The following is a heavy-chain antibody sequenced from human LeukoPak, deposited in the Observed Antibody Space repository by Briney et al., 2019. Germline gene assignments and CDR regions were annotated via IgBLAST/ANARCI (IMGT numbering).Heavy chain of an antibody. CDR2: ISAYDGDT. D-gene: IGHD2-8*02. Sequence: ASVKVSCKASGYIFTSYGFNWVRQAPGQGLEWMGWISAYDGDTKYAQKLQGRVTMTTDTSTRTAYMELRSLRSDDTALYYCTSGGTYPSNIDYWGQGTLVTVSS. J-gene: IGHJ4*02. CDR1: GYIFTSYG. V-gene: IGHV1-18*01. CDR3: TSGGTYPSNIDY.